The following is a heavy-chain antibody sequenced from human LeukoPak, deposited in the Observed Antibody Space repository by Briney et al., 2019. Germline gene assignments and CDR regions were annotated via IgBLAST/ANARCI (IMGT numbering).Heavy chain of an antibody. CDR1: GGSISSYY. CDR3: ARGSVRGEFDP. CDR2: IYYTGST. D-gene: IGHD3-10*01. V-gene: IGHV4-59*01. Sequence: SGTLSLTCTVSGGSISSYYWSWVRQPPGKGLEWIGYIYYTGSTDYNPSLKSRVTMSVDTSKNQFSLKLSSVTAADTAVYSCARGSVRGEFDPWGQGTLVTVSS. J-gene: IGHJ5*02.